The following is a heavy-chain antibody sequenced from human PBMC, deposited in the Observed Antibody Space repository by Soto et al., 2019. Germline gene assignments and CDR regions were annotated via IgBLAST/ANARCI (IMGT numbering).Heavy chain of an antibody. CDR3: AGAVRYVDTPYGMDV. D-gene: IGHD3-9*01. J-gene: IGHJ6*02. V-gene: IGHV3-23*01. CDR1: GFTFSSYA. Sequence: EVQLLESGEGLVQPGGSLKLSCAASGFTFSSYAMSWVRQAPGKGLEWVSGIGGSGGNTYYADSVKGRFTISRDNSKNTLFRQMNSLRAEDTAEYYCAGAVRYVDTPYGMDVWGQGTTVTVSS. CDR2: IGGSGGNT.